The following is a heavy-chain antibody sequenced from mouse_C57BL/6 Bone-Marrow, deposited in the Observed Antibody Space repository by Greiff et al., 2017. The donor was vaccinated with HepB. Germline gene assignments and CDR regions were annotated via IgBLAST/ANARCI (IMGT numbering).Heavy chain of an antibody. CDR3: AREDYSNYFYAMDY. CDR1: GYTFTDYY. J-gene: IGHJ4*01. Sequence: QVQLKQSGAELVRPGASVKLSCKASGYTFTDYYINWVKQRPGQGLAWIARIYPGSGNTYYNETFKGKATLTAENSSSTAYMQLSSLTSEDSAVYFCAREDYSNYFYAMDYWGQGTSVTVSS. D-gene: IGHD2-5*01. CDR2: IYPGSGNT. V-gene: IGHV1-76*01.